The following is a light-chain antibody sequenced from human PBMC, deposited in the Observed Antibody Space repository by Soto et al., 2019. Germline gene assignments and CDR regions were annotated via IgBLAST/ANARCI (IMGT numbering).Light chain of an antibody. J-gene: IGKJ4*01. CDR3: QQTYSSPPLT. CDR2: AAS. Sequence: DIQMTQSPSSLSASVGDRVTITCRASQTINTYLNWYQQKPGKAPKLLIYAASSLQSGVPSRFSGSRTGTDFTLTIISLQPEDFATYYCQQTYSSPPLTFGGGTKVEIK. V-gene: IGKV1-39*01. CDR1: QTINTY.